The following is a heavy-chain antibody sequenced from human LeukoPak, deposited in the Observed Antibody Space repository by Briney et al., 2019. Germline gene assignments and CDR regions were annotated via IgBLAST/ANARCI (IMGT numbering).Heavy chain of an antibody. V-gene: IGHV4-34*01. CDR3: ARRVGRWFGERAYYYNYMDV. Sequence: SETLSLTCAVYGGSFSGYYWSWIRQPPGKGLEWIGEINHSGSTKYNPSLRSRVTISVDTSKNQFSLKLSSVTAADTAVYYCARRVGRWFGERAYYYNYMDVWGKGTTVTISS. D-gene: IGHD3-10*01. CDR2: INHSGST. J-gene: IGHJ6*03. CDR1: GGSFSGYY.